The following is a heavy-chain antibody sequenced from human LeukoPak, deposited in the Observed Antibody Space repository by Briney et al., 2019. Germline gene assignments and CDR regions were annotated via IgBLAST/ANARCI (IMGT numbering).Heavy chain of an antibody. CDR3: AGRGQGIVVVDY. J-gene: IGHJ4*02. Sequence: SETLPLTCTVSGGSISGYYWSWIRQSPGKGLEWIGYIYYSGNTHYNPSLQSRITISVDTSRNQLSLKLSSVTAADTAVYYCAGRGQGIVVVDYWGQGTLVTVSS. CDR2: IYYSGNT. CDR1: GGSISGYY. V-gene: IGHV4-59*12. D-gene: IGHD2-2*01.